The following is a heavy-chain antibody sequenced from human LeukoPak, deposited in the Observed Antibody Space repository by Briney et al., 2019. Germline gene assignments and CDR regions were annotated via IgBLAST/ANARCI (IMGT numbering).Heavy chain of an antibody. Sequence: SETLSLACTVSGGSISSSSYNWGWIRQPPGKGLEWIGSIFYSGSTYYSPSLKSRVTISVDTSMNQFSLKLSSVTAADTAVYYCARGHFGGPYCSGATCFKNWFDPWGQGTLVTVSS. CDR3: ARGHFGGPYCSGATCFKNWFDP. CDR2: IFYSGST. D-gene: IGHD2-15*01. J-gene: IGHJ5*02. CDR1: GGSISSSSYN. V-gene: IGHV4-39*01.